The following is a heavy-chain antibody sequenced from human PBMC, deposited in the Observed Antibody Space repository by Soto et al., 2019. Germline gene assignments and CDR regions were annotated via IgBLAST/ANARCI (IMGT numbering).Heavy chain of an antibody. D-gene: IGHD4-17*01. CDR1: GFTFSTYT. J-gene: IGHJ4*02. CDR2: IASSSLYI. CDR3: ARDTAGPLDY. V-gene: IGHV3-21*01. Sequence: PGGSLRLSCAASGFTFSTYTMNWVRQAPGKGLEWVPSIASSSLYIYYADSLKGRFTISRDNARNSLFLQMNSLRPEDTAVYFCARDTAGPLDYWGQGTLVTVSS.